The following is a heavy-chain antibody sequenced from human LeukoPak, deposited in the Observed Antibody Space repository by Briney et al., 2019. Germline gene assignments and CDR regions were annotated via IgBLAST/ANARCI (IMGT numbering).Heavy chain of an antibody. D-gene: IGHD6-13*01. CDR3: AREVTYSSSWTAFTPGYYFDY. V-gene: IGHV1-8*01. CDR1: GYTFTSYD. CDR2: MNPNSGNT. J-gene: IGHJ4*02. Sequence: GASVKVSCKASGYTFTSYDINWVRQATGQGLEWMGWMNPNSGNTGYAQKFQGRVTMTRNTSISTAYMELSSLRSEDTAVYYCAREVTYSSSWTAFTPGYYFDYWGQGTLVTVSS.